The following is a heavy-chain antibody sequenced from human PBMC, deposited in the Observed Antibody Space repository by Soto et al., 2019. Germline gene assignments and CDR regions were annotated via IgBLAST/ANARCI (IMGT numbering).Heavy chain of an antibody. J-gene: IGHJ6*02. D-gene: IGHD3-3*01. Sequence: QLQLQESGPGLVKPSETLSLTCTVSGGSIRTTDYYWGWIRQPPGKGLDWIGSMYYTGRTYYNPSLKSRVTTSLDTSKNQFSLKLTSVTAADTAVYYCARHLDPYYYGMDVWGQGTTVTVSS. CDR2: MYYTGRT. CDR3: ARHLDPYYYGMDV. V-gene: IGHV4-39*01. CDR1: GGSIRTTDYY.